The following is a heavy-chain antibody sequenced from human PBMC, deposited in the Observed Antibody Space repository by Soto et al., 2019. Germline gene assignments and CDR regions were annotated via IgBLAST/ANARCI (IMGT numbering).Heavy chain of an antibody. J-gene: IGHJ6*02. V-gene: IGHV4-34*01. D-gene: IGHD6-19*01. CDR2: INHSGST. CDR3: ARRVPSSGWDYGMDV. Sequence: SETLSLTCAVYGGSFSGYYWSWIRQPPGKGLEWIGEINHSGSTNYNPSLKSRVTISVDTSKNQFSLKLSSVTAADTAVYYCARRVPSSGWDYGMDVWGQGTTVTVSS. CDR1: GGSFSGYY.